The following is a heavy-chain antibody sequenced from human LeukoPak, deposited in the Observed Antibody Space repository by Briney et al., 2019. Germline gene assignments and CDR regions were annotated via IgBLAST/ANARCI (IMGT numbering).Heavy chain of an antibody. CDR2: ISGSGGST. Sequence: PGGSLRLSCAASGFTFSSYAMSWVRQAPGKGLEWVSAISGSGGSTYYADSVKGRFTISRDNSKNTLYLQMNSLRAEDTAVYYCAKSLGDYIWGSHRDAFDIWGQGTIVTVSS. CDR3: AKSLGDYIWGSHRDAFDI. CDR1: GFTFSSYA. D-gene: IGHD3-16*02. J-gene: IGHJ3*02. V-gene: IGHV3-23*01.